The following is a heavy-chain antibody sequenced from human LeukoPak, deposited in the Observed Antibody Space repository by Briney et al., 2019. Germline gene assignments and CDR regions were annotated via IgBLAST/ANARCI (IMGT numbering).Heavy chain of an antibody. CDR3: ATYGSGRKFDY. CDR1: GFSFSDAW. D-gene: IGHD3-10*01. CDR2: IESKTDGGTT. V-gene: IGHV3-15*04. J-gene: IGHJ4*02. Sequence: GGSLRLSCAVSGFSFSDAWMSWVRQTPGKGLEWVGRIESKTDGGTTDYAALVKGRFTISRDDSTNTLYLQMNSLKSEDTAVYYCATYGSGRKFDYWGQGVLVTVSS.